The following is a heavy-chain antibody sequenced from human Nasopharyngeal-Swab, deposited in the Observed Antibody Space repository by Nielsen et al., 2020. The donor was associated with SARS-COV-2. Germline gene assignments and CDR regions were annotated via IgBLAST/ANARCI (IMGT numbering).Heavy chain of an antibody. D-gene: IGHD6-19*01. J-gene: IGHJ3*02. CDR2: MNPNSGNT. CDR1: GYNFTSYD. CDR3: ARASSGWSGAFDI. V-gene: IGHV1-8*01. Sequence: ASVKVSCKASGYNFTSYDSNWVRQATGQGLEWMGWMNPNSGNTGYAQKFQGRVTMTRNTSIITAYMELSSLRSEDTAVYYCARASSGWSGAFDIWGQGTMVTVSS.